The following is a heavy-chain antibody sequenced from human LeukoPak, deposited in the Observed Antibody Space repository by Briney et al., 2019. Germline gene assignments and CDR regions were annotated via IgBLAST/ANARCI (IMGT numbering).Heavy chain of an antibody. Sequence: GESLNISCKTSGYSFTTYWLAWVRQTPGKGLEWMRIIYPDDSDTRYSPSFQGQVTISADKSISTAYLQWSSLNASDSGMYYCARPQYGEQGIFKFWGQGTLVIVSS. V-gene: IGHV5-51*01. D-gene: IGHD4-17*01. CDR3: ARPQYGEQGIFKF. CDR1: GYSFTTYW. J-gene: IGHJ4*02. CDR2: IYPDDSDT.